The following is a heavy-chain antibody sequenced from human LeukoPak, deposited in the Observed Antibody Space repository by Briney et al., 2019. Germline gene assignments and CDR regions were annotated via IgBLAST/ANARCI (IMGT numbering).Heavy chain of an antibody. CDR2: ISPDGSTT. CDR1: GFTFSNYW. J-gene: IGHJ4*02. Sequence: GGTLRLFCAASGFTFSNYWMHWVRQAPGKGLVWVSRISPDGSTTTYADSVKGRSIISRDSAQNTVYLQMSSLRLEDTAVYYCAREYSSSSGRAFDYWGQGTLVTASS. D-gene: IGHD6-6*01. CDR3: AREYSSSSGRAFDY. V-gene: IGHV3-74*01.